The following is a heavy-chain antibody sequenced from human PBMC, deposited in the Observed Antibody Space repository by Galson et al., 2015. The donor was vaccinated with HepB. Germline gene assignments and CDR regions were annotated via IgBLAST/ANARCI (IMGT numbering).Heavy chain of an antibody. Sequence: SLRLSCATSGFTFDNAWMNWVRQAPGKGLEPVGRIKSQADGGTADYAAPVKGRFTISRDDSKNTLYLQMDSLKTEDTGVYFCSAYGDYRDYWGQGTLVTVSS. V-gene: IGHV3-15*07. J-gene: IGHJ4*02. CDR3: SAYGDYRDY. CDR2: IKSQADGGTA. D-gene: IGHD4-17*01. CDR1: GFTFDNAW.